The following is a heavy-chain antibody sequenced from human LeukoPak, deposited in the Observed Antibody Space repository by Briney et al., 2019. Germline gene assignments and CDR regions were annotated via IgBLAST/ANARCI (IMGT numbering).Heavy chain of an antibody. V-gene: IGHV3-48*01. Sequence: PGGSLRLSCAASGFPFSSYSMNWVRQAPGKGLEWVSYINSGSTTIYSADSVKGRFTISRDNAKNSLFLQMNSLRAEDTAVYYCARSRTCNRYFDLWGRGTLVTVSS. J-gene: IGHJ2*01. CDR2: INSGSTTI. CDR3: ARSRTCNRYFDL. CDR1: GFPFSSYS. D-gene: IGHD2/OR15-2a*01.